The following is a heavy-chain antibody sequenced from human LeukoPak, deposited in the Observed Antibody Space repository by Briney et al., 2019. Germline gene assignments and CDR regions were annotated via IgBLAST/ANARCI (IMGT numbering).Heavy chain of an antibody. CDR3: ARAVGKNGLYFDY. J-gene: IGHJ4*02. CDR1: GYTFTGYY. V-gene: IGHV1-2*02. Sequence: ASVKVSCKASGYTFTGYYMHWVRQAPGQGLEWMGWINPNSGGTNYAQKFQGRVTMTRDTSISTAYMELSRLRSDDTAVYYCARAVGKNGLYFDYWGQGTLVTVSS. CDR2: INPNSGGT. D-gene: IGHD1-1*01.